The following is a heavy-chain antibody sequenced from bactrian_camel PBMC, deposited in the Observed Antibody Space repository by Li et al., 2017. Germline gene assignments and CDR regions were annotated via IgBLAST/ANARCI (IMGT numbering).Heavy chain of an antibody. CDR3: AADLRAASPRCPRRWAALPGRSV. D-gene: IGHD5*01. CDR2: IDTDGST. V-gene: IGHV3S55*01. J-gene: IGHJ4*01. Sequence: HVQLVESGGGSVQAGGSLRLSCAASGHTYTRYSVAWYRQAPGKGRVGVAAIDTDGSTVYVDSVKGRFTISKDNAGNTWYLRMNSLKPEDTAVYYCAADLRAASPRCPRRWAALPGRSVWGQGTQVTVS. CDR1: GHTYTRYS.